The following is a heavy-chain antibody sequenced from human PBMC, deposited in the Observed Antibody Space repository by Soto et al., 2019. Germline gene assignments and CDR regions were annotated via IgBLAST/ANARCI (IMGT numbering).Heavy chain of an antibody. Sequence: QVQLVQSGAEVKKPGASVKVSCKASGYTFTSYGISWVRQAPGQGLEWMGWISAYNGNTNYAQKLQGRVTMTTDTSTSTAYMELRSLRSDDTAVYYCAGVVSTGDADYYYYYMDVWGKGTTVTVSS. D-gene: IGHD7-27*01. CDR3: AGVVSTGDADYYYYYMDV. V-gene: IGHV1-18*01. J-gene: IGHJ6*03. CDR2: ISAYNGNT. CDR1: GYTFTSYG.